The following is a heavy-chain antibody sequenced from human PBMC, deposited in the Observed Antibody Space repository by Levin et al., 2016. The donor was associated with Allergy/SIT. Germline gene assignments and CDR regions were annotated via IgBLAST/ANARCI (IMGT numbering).Heavy chain of an antibody. CDR3: TRDEWLVSRGGYDY. Sequence: GGSLRLSCAPSGFNVRYYGMHWVRQAPGKGLELVAVIYAEVAGSIEYYGDSVKGRFTVSRDNSKNTLFLQMNNLRAEDTAVYYCTRDEWLVSRGGYDYWGQGALVTVSS. CDR2: IYAEVAGSIE. CDR1: GFNVRYYG. J-gene: IGHJ4*02. D-gene: IGHD6-19*01. V-gene: IGHV3-33*01.